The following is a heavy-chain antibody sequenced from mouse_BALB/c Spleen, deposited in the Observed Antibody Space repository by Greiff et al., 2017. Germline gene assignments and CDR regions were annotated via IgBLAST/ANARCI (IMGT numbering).Heavy chain of an antibody. D-gene: IGHD4-1*01. Sequence: EVQRVESGGGLVQPGGSRKLSCAASGFTFSSFGMHWVRQAPEKGLEWVAYISSGSSTNYYADTVKGRITIARDNPKNTLFLQMTSLRSEDTAMYYCASWDLCYAMDYWGQGTSVTVSS. CDR3: ASWDLCYAMDY. CDR1: GFTFSSFG. J-gene: IGHJ4*01. V-gene: IGHV5-17*02. CDR2: ISSGSSTN.